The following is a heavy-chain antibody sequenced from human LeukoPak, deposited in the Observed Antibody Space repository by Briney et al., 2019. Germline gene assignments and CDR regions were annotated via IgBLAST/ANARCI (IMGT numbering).Heavy chain of an antibody. CDR3: ARGGVTAGLDY. CDR1: GFTFSSYS. Sequence: GGSLRLSCAASGFTFSSYSMNWVRQAPGKGLVWVSHINGDGSRISYADSVKGRFTISRDNAKNTLYLQMNSLRAEDTAVYYCARGGVTAGLDYWGQGTLVTVSS. D-gene: IGHD2-21*02. CDR2: INGDGSRI. V-gene: IGHV3-74*01. J-gene: IGHJ4*02.